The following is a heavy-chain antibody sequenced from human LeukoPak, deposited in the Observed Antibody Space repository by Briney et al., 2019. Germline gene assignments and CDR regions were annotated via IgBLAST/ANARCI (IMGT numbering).Heavy chain of an antibody. CDR3: ARGWGVSSTIGRFDY. Sequence: GGSLRLSCAASGFTFSSYSMNWVRQAPGKGLEWVSSISSSSSYIYYADSVKGRFTISRDNAKDSLYLQMNSLRAEDTAVYYCARGWGVSSTIGRFDYWGQGTLVTVSS. CDR2: ISSSSSYI. V-gene: IGHV3-21*01. CDR1: GFTFSSYS. D-gene: IGHD2-2*01. J-gene: IGHJ4*02.